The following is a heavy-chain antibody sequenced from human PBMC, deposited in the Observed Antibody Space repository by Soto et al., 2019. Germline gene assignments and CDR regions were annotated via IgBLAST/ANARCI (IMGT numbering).Heavy chain of an antibody. CDR1: GGSFSGYS. CDR3: ERGKDATYYDILTGRYYYYYYMDV. Sequence: QVQLQQWGAGLLKPSETLSLTCAVHGGSFSGYSWSWIRQPPGKGLEWIGEINHSGSTNYNPSLTSPVPISVYTFTNQFALTLSSVTAADTAVYYCERGKDATYYDILTGRYYYYYYMDVWGKGTTVTVSS. J-gene: IGHJ6*03. CDR2: INHSGST. V-gene: IGHV4-34*01. D-gene: IGHD3-9*01.